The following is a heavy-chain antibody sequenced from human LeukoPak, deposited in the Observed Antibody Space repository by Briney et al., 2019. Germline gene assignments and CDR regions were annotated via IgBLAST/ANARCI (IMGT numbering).Heavy chain of an antibody. CDR1: GGSFSGYY. Sequence: PSETLSLTCAVYGGSFSGYYWSWIRQPPGKGLEWIGEINHSGSTNYNPSLKSRVTISVDTSKNQFSLKLSSVTAADTAVYYCASASTHGDYEHWGQGTLVTVSS. D-gene: IGHD4-17*01. J-gene: IGHJ4*02. V-gene: IGHV4-34*01. CDR3: ASASTHGDYEH. CDR2: INHSGST.